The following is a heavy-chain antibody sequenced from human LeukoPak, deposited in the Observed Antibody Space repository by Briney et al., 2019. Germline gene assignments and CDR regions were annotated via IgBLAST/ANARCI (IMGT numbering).Heavy chain of an antibody. CDR3: AKWTETWIQLWNGMDV. CDR1: GFIFSDYY. V-gene: IGHV3-11*01. J-gene: IGHJ6*02. CDR2: ISGSGGNI. D-gene: IGHD5-18*01. Sequence: PGGSLRLSCGASGFIFSDYYMSWIRHTPGKGLEWLSYISGSGGNIHYADSVKGRFTISRDNSKNTLYLQMNSLRAEDTAVYCCAKWTETWIQLWNGMDVWGQGTTVTVSS.